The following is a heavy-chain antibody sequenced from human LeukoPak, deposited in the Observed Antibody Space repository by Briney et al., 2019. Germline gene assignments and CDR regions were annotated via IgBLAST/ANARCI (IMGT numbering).Heavy chain of an antibody. CDR2: IYPKSSDT. V-gene: IGHV1-2*02. D-gene: IGHD6-13*01. CDR1: GYTFTAYY. CDR3: ARDEAAAKTNALDI. J-gene: IGHJ3*02. Sequence: SVKVSCKASGYTFTAYYLHWVRQAPGQGLEWLGYIYPKSSDTNYAQNFQGRVTMTMDTSISTVYMELSRLTSDDTAVYYCARDEAAAKTNALDIWGQGTKVTVSS.